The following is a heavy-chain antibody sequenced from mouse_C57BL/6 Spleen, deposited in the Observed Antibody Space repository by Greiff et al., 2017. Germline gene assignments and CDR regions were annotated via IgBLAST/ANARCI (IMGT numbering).Heavy chain of an antibody. V-gene: IGHV1-42*01. CDR1: GYSFTGYY. J-gene: IGHJ2*01. CDR3: ARDGVLRRGFDY. D-gene: IGHD1-2*01. CDR2: INPSTGGT. Sequence: EVQLQQSGPELVKPGASVKISCKASGYSFTGYYMNWVKQSPEKSLEWIGEINPSTGGTTYNQKFKAKATLTVDKSSSTAYMQLKSLTSEDSAVYYCARDGVLRRGFDYWGQGTTLTVSS.